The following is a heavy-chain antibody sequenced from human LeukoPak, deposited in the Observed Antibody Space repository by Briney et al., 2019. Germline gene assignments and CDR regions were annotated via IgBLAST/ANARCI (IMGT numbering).Heavy chain of an antibody. CDR1: GYTFTSYD. D-gene: IGHD3-3*01. V-gene: IGHV1-8*01. Sequence: ASVKASCKASGYTFTSYDINWVRQATGQGLEWMGWMNPNSGNTGYAQKFRGRVTMTRNTSISTACMELSSLRSEDTAVYYCATSVVRGYYDCWSGYYKYGMDVWGQGATVTVSS. CDR2: MNPNSGNT. J-gene: IGHJ6*02. CDR3: ATSVVRGYYDCWSGYYKYGMDV.